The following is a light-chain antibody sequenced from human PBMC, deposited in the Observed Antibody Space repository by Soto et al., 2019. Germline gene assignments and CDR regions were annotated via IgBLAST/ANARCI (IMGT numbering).Light chain of an antibody. CDR2: GTS. Sequence: EIVLTQTTSTLSLSPGERATLSCRASQRISISYLAWYQQIPGQAPSLLIYGTSSRATGIPDRFSGSGSGTDFTLTISRLEPEDFAVYYCQQYGVSPWTFGQGTKVDI. CDR3: QQYGVSPWT. CDR1: QRISISY. V-gene: IGKV3-20*01. J-gene: IGKJ1*01.